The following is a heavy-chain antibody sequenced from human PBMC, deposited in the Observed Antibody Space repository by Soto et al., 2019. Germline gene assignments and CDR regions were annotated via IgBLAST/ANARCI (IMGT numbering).Heavy chain of an antibody. J-gene: IGHJ3*02. CDR1: GYTFTSYG. V-gene: IGHV1-18*01. D-gene: IGHD2-2*01. CDR3: AREGRYCISTSCRGAFDI. CDR2: ISAYNGNT. Sequence: QVQLVQSGAEVKKPGASVKVSCKASGYTFTSYGISWVRQAPGQGLEWMGWISAYNGNTNYAQKLQGRATMTTDTATSTAYRELRSLRSDDTAVYYCAREGRYCISTSCRGAFDIWGQGTMVTVSS.